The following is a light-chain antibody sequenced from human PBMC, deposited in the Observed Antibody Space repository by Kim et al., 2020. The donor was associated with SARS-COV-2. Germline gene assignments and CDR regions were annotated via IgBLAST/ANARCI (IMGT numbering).Light chain of an antibody. CDR3: NSRDSSGNHLV. J-gene: IGLJ1*01. V-gene: IGLV3-19*01. Sequence: ALGQTVRITCHGDSLRSYYASWYQQKPGQAPVLVIYGKNNRPSGIPDRFSGSSSGNTASLTITGAQAEDEADYYCNSRDSSGNHLVFGTGTKVTVL. CDR1: SLRSYY. CDR2: GKN.